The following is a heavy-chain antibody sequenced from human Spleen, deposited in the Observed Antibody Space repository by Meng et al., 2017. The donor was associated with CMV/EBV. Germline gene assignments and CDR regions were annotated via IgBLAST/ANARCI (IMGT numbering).Heavy chain of an antibody. CDR1: GFTFSDHW. V-gene: IGHV3-7*01. Sequence: GGSLRLSCATSGFTFSDHWMAWVRQAPGKGLEWVANIKQDGSEMFYADSVKGRFTVARDNSRKSLYLQMNSLRPEETAVYFWASSRLPGDHNDAASVWGQGTLVTVSS. CDR3: ASSRLPGDHNDAASV. CDR2: IKQDGSEM. J-gene: IGHJ3*01. D-gene: IGHD2-15*01.